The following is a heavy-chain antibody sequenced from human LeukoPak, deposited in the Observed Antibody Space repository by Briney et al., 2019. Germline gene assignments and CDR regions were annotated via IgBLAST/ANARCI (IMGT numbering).Heavy chain of an antibody. CDR2: INHSGST. V-gene: IGHV4-34*01. CDR1: GGSFSGYY. Sequence: SETLSLTCAVYGGSFSGYYWSWIRQPPGKGLEWIGEINHSGSTNYNPSLKSRVTISVDTSKNQFSLKLSSVTAADTAVYHCARGPRRGWLRLIYFDYWGQGTLVTVSS. D-gene: IGHD5-12*01. J-gene: IGHJ4*02. CDR3: ARGPRRGWLRLIYFDY.